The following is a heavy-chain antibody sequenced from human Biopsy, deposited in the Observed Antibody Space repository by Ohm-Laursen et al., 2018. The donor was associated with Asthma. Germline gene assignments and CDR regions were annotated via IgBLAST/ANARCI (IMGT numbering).Heavy chain of an antibody. V-gene: IGHV1-3*01. CDR1: GYTFTHYA. CDR3: ARDGNWGRLRNCSPPGYWFDP. CDR2: IDAGNGKS. J-gene: IGHJ5*02. Sequence: SVKVSCKASGYTFTHYAIHWLRQAPGQRPEWMGWIDAGNGKSAYSRKFQGRVTITRDTSATTAYMELSSLTSGDTAAYYCARDGNWGRLRNCSPPGYWFDPWGQGTLVTVSS. D-gene: IGHD7-27*01.